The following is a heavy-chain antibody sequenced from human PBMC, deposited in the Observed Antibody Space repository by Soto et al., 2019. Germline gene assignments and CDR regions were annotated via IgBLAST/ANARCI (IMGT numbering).Heavy chain of an antibody. D-gene: IGHD3-22*01. J-gene: IGHJ3*02. CDR2: FDREDDET. CDR1: GYTFTDLS. Sequence: ASVKVSCKASGYTFTDLSIHWVRQAPGKGLEWMGGFDREDDETVYAQNFQGRITMTEDTFTDTAYMELSSLRSEDTAVYYCATEQPRYYDTNGVDAFDIWGQGTMVTVSS. CDR3: ATEQPRYYDTNGVDAFDI. V-gene: IGHV1-24*01.